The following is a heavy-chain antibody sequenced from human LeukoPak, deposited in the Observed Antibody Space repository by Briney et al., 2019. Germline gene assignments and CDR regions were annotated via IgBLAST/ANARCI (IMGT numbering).Heavy chain of an antibody. CDR1: GGSIRSGGYY. V-gene: IGHV4-31*03. D-gene: IGHD3-16*02. J-gene: IGHJ4*02. CDR2: IFQNGGA. CDR3: ARGGDYIWGTYRPFDF. Sequence: NPSETLSLTCFVSGGSIRSGGYYWSWIRQHPGKGPEWIGHIFQNGGAHYNPSLRSRVTVSVDTSNNQFSLTLRSVTAADTAVYYCARGGDYIWGTYRPFDFWGQGTLVTVSS.